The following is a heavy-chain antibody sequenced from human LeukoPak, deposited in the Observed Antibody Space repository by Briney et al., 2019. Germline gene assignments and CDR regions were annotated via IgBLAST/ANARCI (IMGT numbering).Heavy chain of an antibody. CDR3: ARRDNWNYLSAFDI. CDR1: GFTFSSYW. D-gene: IGHD1-7*01. V-gene: IGHV3-7*01. Sequence: GGSLRLSCAASGFTFSSYWMSWVRQAPWKGLEWVANIKQDGSEKYYVDSVKGRFTISGDNAKNSLYLQMNSLRAEDTAVYYCARRDNWNYLSAFDIWGQGTMVTVSS. J-gene: IGHJ3*02. CDR2: IKQDGSEK.